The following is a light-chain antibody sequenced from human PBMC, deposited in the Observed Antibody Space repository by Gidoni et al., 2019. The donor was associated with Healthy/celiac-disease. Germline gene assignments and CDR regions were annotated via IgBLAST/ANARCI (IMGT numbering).Light chain of an antibody. J-gene: IGKJ1*01. V-gene: IGKV2-28*01. CDR1: QSLRHSNGYTY. CDR2: LGS. CDR3: MQALQTLRT. Sequence: DIVMTQSPLSLPVTPGEPASISCRSSQSLRHSNGYTYWDWYLQKPGQSPQLLIYLGSNRASGVPDRGSGCGSGTDFKMKISRVEAVDVGFYYCMQALQTLRTFGQGTKVEIK.